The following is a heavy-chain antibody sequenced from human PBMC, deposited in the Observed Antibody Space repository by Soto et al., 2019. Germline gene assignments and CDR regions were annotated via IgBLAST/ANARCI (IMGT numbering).Heavy chain of an antibody. CDR3: ARDFYGGNSGSVGY. D-gene: IGHD4-17*01. V-gene: IGHV3-30*04. J-gene: IGHJ4*02. Sequence: QVQVVESGGGVVQPGRSLRLSCAASGFTFSSYAMHWVRQAPGKGLDWVAIISFDGSKKYYADSVKGRFSISRDNSKDSVYLQMNSLRAEDTAVHYCARDFYGGNSGSVGYWGQGTLVTVSS. CDR2: ISFDGSKK. CDR1: GFTFSSYA.